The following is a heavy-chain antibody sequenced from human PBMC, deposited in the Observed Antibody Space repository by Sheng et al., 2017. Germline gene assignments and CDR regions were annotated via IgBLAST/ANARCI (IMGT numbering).Heavy chain of an antibody. CDR1: GGSISSSGW. D-gene: IGHD2-15*01. CDR3: AREFGSDAFDY. CDR2: IHQNGNT. Sequence: QVQLQESGPGLVEPSGTLSLTCVVSGGSISSSGWWSWVRQPPGKGLEWIGEIHQNGNTNYNPSLKSRLTMSVDKSNNHLSLRLSSVTAADTAMYYCAREFGSDAFDYLGPRDKWSLSLQ. V-gene: IGHV4-4*02. J-gene: IGHJ3*02.